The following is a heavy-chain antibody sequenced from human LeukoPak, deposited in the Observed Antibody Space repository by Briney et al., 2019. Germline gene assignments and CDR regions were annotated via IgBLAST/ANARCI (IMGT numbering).Heavy chain of an antibody. Sequence: ASVKVSCKASGYTFTSHGISWVRQAPGQGLEWMGWISTYNGNTNYAQKVQGRVTMTTDTSTSTAYMELSSLRSEDTAVYYCARGDSSSSFDYWGQGTLVTVSS. V-gene: IGHV1-18*01. J-gene: IGHJ4*02. CDR3: ARGDSSSSFDY. CDR1: GYTFTSHG. CDR2: ISTYNGNT. D-gene: IGHD6-6*01.